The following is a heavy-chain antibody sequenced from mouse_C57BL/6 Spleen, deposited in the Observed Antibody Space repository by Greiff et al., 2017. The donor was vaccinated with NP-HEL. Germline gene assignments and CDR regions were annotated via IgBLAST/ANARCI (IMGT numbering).Heavy chain of an antibody. D-gene: IGHD2-4*01. CDR1: GYAFSSSW. CDR2: IYPGDGDT. V-gene: IGHV1-82*01. Sequence: VQLQQSGPVLVKPGASVKMSCKASGYAFSSSWMNWVKQRPGKGLEWIGRIYPGDGDTNYNGKFKGKATLTADKSSSTAYMQLSSLTSEDSAVYFCARSAIYYDYDYWGKGTTLTVSS. CDR3: ARSAIYYDYDY. J-gene: IGHJ2*01.